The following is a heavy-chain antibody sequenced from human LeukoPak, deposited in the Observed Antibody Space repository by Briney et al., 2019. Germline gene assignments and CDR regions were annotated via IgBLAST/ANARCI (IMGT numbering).Heavy chain of an antibody. V-gene: IGHV1-69*13. D-gene: IGHD4-23*01. Sequence: ASVKVSCKASGGTFSSYAISWVRQAPGQGLEWMGGIIPIFGTANYAQKFQGRVTITADESTSTAYMELSSLRSKDTAVYYCARGYGGNPFDYWGQGTLVTVSS. J-gene: IGHJ4*02. CDR3: ARGYGGNPFDY. CDR2: IIPIFGTA. CDR1: GGTFSSYA.